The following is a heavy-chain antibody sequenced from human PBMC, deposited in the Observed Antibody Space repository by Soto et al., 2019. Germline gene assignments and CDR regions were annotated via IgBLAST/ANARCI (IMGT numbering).Heavy chain of an antibody. Sequence: EVQLLVSGGDLVQSGGSLRLSCEASGFTFNDFGMSWVRQTPGKGLEWVSTLNHDGRNTHYAASVDGRFTISRDNSKNTLYLQMGSLRAQDTAIYYCAKDAGNEESLFDYWGRGTLVTVSS. CDR1: GFTFNDFG. J-gene: IGHJ4*02. CDR3: AKDAGNEESLFDY. CDR2: LNHDGRNT. V-gene: IGHV3-23*01.